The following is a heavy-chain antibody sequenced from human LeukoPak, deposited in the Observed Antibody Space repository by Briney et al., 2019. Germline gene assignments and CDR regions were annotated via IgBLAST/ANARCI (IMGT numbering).Heavy chain of an antibody. CDR2: FYPEDGET. Sequence: ASVKVSCKVSGYTLTELSMHWVRQAPGKGLEWMGGFYPEDGETIYAQKFQGRVTMTEDTSTDTAYMELSSLRSEDTAVYYCATRGGATMPGYYYYYGMDVWGQGTTVTVSS. CDR1: GYTLTELS. D-gene: IGHD5-12*01. J-gene: IGHJ6*02. V-gene: IGHV1-24*01. CDR3: ATRGGATMPGYYYYYGMDV.